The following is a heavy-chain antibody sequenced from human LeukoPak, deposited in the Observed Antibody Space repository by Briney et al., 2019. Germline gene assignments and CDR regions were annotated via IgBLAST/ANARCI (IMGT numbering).Heavy chain of an antibody. CDR1: GFTFSSYA. J-gene: IGHJ6*02. V-gene: IGHV3-23*01. Sequence: GGSLRLSCAASGFTFSSYAMSWVRQAPGKGLEWVSAISGGGGTTYYADFVKGRFTISRDNSKNTLFLQMNSLRAEDTAVYYCAKNYASGRGVPYAMDVWGQGTTVTVAS. CDR2: ISGGGGTT. D-gene: IGHD3-10*01. CDR3: AKNYASGRGVPYAMDV.